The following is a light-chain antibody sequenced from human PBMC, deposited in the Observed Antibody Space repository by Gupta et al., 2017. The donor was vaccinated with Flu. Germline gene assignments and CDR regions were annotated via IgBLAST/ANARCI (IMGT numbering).Light chain of an antibody. Sequence: DIQMTQSPSSLSASVGDRVTITCQASEDISNYLNWYQQKPGKAPQLLIYDASNLQTGVPSRFSGSGSGTDFSFTISSLQPEDFATYYCQQYHCLRLAFGGGTKVEIK. CDR1: EDISNY. CDR3: QQYHCLRLA. V-gene: IGKV1-33*01. CDR2: DAS. J-gene: IGKJ4*01.